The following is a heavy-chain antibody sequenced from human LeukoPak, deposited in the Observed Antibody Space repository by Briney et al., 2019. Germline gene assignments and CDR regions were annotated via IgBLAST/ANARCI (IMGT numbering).Heavy chain of an antibody. V-gene: IGHV1-46*01. CDR1: GYTFTSYY. J-gene: IGHJ4*02. CDR2: INPSGGRT. D-gene: IGHD6-6*01. CDR3: ARLSSDRSFDY. Sequence: ASVKVSCKTSGYTFTSYYMHWVRQAPGQGLEWMGIINPSGGRTSYAQKFQGRVTMTRDMSTSTVYMELSSLRSEDTAVYYCARLSSDRSFDYWGQGTLVTVSS.